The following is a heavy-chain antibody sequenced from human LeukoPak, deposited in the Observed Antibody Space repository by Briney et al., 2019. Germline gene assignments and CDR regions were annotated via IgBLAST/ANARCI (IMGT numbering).Heavy chain of an antibody. D-gene: IGHD5-18*01. J-gene: IGHJ4*02. CDR3: AKSARGYSYDYYFDY. Sequence: PGGSLRLSCAASGFTFSSYGMHWVRQAPGKGLEWVAFIRYDGSNKYYADSVKGRFTISRDNSKNTLYLQMNSLRAEDTAVYYCAKSARGYSYDYYFDYWGQGTLVTVSS. CDR1: GFTFSSYG. CDR2: IRYDGSNK. V-gene: IGHV3-30*02.